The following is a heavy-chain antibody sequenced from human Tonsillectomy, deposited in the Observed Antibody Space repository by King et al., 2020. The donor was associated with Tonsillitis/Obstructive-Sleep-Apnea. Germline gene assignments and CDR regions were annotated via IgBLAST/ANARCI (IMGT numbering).Heavy chain of an antibody. CDR3: AKMTTQNDAFDI. V-gene: IGHV3-23*04. CDR1: GFTFSTYA. CDR2: ISGSGGRT. J-gene: IGHJ3*02. D-gene: IGHD4-17*01. Sequence: VQLVESGGGLVQPGGFRRLSCAASGFTFSTYAMSWVRQAPGMGLEWVSGISGSGGRTDYTDSVKGRFTSSRDNSKNTLYLQMNSLRAEDTAVYYCAKMTTQNDAFDIWGQGTMVTVSS.